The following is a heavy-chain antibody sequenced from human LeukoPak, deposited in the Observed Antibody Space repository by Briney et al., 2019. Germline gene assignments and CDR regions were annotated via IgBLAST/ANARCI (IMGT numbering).Heavy chain of an antibody. V-gene: IGHV7-4-1*02. CDR2: INTNTGNP. CDR1: GYTFTSYA. CDR3: ARDRSLRCSGGSCYSGSWFDP. Sequence: ASVKVSCKASGYTFTSYAMNWVRQAPGQGLEWMGWINTNTGNPTYAQGFTGRFVFSLDTSVSTAYLQISSLKAEDTAVYYCARDRSLRCSGGSCYSGSWFDPWGQGTLVTVSS. D-gene: IGHD2-15*01. J-gene: IGHJ5*02.